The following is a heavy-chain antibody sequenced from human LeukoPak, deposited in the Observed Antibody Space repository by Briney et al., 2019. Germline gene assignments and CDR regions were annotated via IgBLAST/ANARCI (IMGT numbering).Heavy chain of an antibody. J-gene: IGHJ4*02. CDR1: GFTFSSYA. V-gene: IGHV3-30-3*01. CDR2: ISYDGSNK. D-gene: IGHD4-4*01. Sequence: PGGSLRLSCAASGFTFSSYAMHWVRQAPGKGLEWVAVISYDGSNKYYADSVKGRFTISRDNSKNTLYLQMNSLRAEDTAVYYCAKAATGNYGPFDYWGQGTLVTVSS. CDR3: AKAATGNYGPFDY.